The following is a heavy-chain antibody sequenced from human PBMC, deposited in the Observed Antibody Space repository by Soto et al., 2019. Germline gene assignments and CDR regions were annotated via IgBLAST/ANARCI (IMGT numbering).Heavy chain of an antibody. CDR3: AKDYKRYSSSWYPYYYYGMDV. J-gene: IGHJ6*02. V-gene: IGHV3-30*18. D-gene: IGHD6-13*01. CDR2: ISYDGSNK. Sequence: QVQLVESGGGVVQPGRSLRLSCAASGFTFSSYGMHWVRQAPGKGLEWVAVISYDGSNKYYADSVKGRFTISRDNSKNTLYLQMNSLRAEDTAVYYCAKDYKRYSSSWYPYYYYGMDVWGQGTTVTVSS. CDR1: GFTFSSYG.